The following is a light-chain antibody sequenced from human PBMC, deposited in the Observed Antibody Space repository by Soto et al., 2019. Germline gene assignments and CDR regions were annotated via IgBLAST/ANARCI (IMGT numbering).Light chain of an antibody. V-gene: IGKV3-11*01. CDR2: DAS. CDR1: QSVSSY. Sequence: EIVSTQSPVTLSLSPGERATLSCRASQSVSSYLAWYQQKPGQAPRLLIYDASNRATGIPARFSGSGSGTDFTLTISSLEPEDFAVYYCQQRTNWPWTFGQGTKVEIK. J-gene: IGKJ1*01. CDR3: QQRTNWPWT.